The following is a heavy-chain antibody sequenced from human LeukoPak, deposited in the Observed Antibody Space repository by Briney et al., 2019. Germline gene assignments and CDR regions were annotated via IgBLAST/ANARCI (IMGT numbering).Heavy chain of an antibody. CDR1: GFTFSNAW. CDR3: TTDRYYYGSGSYYYPDY. V-gene: IGHV3-15*01. J-gene: IGHJ4*02. CDR2: IKRKADGGTT. D-gene: IGHD3-10*01. Sequence: GGSLRLSCAASGFTFSNAWMSWVRQPPGKGLEWVGRIKRKADGGTTDYAAPVKGRFTISRDDSKNTLYLQMNSLKTEDTAVYYGTTDRYYYGSGSYYYPDYWGQGTLVTVSS.